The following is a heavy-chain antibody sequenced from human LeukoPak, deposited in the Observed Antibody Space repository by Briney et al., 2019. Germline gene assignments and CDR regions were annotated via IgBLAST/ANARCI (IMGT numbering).Heavy chain of an antibody. D-gene: IGHD3-22*01. J-gene: IGHJ4*02. CDR1: GFTVSSNY. CDR3: ARYDVGLDSSGTKSDY. CDR2: IYSGGST. V-gene: IGHV3-53*01. Sequence: GGSLRLSCAASGFTVSSNYMSWVRQAPGKGLEWVSVIYSGGSTYYADSVKGRFTISRDNSKNTLYLQMNSLRAEDTAVYYCARYDVGLDSSGTKSDYWGQGTLVTVSS.